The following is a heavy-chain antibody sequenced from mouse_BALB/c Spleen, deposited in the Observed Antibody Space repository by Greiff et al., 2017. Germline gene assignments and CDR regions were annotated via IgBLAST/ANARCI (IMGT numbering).Heavy chain of an antibody. Sequence: QVHVKQSGPGLVAPSQSLSITCTVSGFSLTSYDISWIRQPPGKGLEWLGVIWTGGGTNYNSAFMSRLSISKDNSKSQVFLKMNSLQTDDTAIYYCVRGTMTTTGFAYWGQGTLVTVSA. J-gene: IGHJ3*01. CDR2: IWTGGGT. D-gene: IGHD2-4*01. V-gene: IGHV2-9-2*01. CDR3: VRGTMTTTGFAY. CDR1: GFSLTSYD.